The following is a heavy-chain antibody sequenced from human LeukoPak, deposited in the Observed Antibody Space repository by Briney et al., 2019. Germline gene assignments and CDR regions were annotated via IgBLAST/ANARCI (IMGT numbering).Heavy chain of an antibody. J-gene: IGHJ4*02. CDR3: ARDYYDSSGYFDY. V-gene: IGHV3-30-3*01. Sequence: GGSLRLSCAASGFTFSSYAMPWVRQAPGKGLEWVAVISYDGSNKYYADSVKGRFTISRDNSKNTLYLQMNSLRAEDTAVYYCARDYYDSSGYFDYWGQGTLVTVSS. D-gene: IGHD3-22*01. CDR1: GFTFSSYA. CDR2: ISYDGSNK.